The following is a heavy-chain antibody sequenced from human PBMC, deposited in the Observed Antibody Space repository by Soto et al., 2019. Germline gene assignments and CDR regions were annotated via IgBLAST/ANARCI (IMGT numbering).Heavy chain of an antibody. D-gene: IGHD1-26*01. V-gene: IGHV3-33*01. CDR1: GFTFSSYG. Sequence: QVQLVESGGDVVQPGRSLRLSCAASGFTFSSYGMHWVRQAPGKGLERVAVIWYDGSNKYYADSVKGRFTISRDNYKNTLYLQMNSLRAEDTAVYYCARNAVGATDTFDYWGQGTLVTVSS. J-gene: IGHJ4*02. CDR2: IWYDGSNK. CDR3: ARNAVGATDTFDY.